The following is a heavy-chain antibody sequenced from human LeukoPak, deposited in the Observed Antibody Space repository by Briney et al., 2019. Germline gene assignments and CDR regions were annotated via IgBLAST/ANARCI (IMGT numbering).Heavy chain of an antibody. J-gene: IGHJ4*02. CDR3: ATLLVDKVATNDGDY. CDR1: GGTFSSYA. Sequence: SVKVSCKASGGTFSSYAISWVRQAPGQGLEWMGGIIPIFGTANYAQKFQGRVTITADESTSTAYMELSSLRSEDTAVYYCATLLVDKVATNDGDYWGQGTLVTVSS. CDR2: IIPIFGTA. V-gene: IGHV1-69*13. D-gene: IGHD5-12*01.